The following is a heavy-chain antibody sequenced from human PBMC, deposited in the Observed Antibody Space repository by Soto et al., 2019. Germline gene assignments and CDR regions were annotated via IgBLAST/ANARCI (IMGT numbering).Heavy chain of an antibody. J-gene: IGHJ4*02. V-gene: IGHV3-23*01. D-gene: IGHD3-10*01. CDR2: ISGNGGST. CDR1: GFTFSSYA. Sequence: SGGSLRLSCAASGFTFSSYAMSWVRQAPGKGLEWVSGISGNGGSTYYADSVKGRFTISRDNSKNTLFLQMNSLRAEDTAVYYCAKDSYGSGSSPTHFDYWGQGTLVTVSS. CDR3: AKDSYGSGSSPTHFDY.